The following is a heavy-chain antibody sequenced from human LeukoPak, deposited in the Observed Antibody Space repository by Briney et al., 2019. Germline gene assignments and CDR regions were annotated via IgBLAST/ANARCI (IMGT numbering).Heavy chain of an antibody. Sequence: SQTLSLTCTVSGGSISSGTYYLSWIRQSAGKELEWIGLVYPSGGTNYNPSLKSRLTISIDASKNQFSLNLSSVTAADTAVYYCATGGAPDCSVGTCYSLDSWGQGTLVTVSS. CDR3: ATGGAPDCSVGTCYSLDS. J-gene: IGHJ4*02. CDR2: VYPSGGT. CDR1: GGSISSGTYY. D-gene: IGHD2-15*01. V-gene: IGHV4-61*02.